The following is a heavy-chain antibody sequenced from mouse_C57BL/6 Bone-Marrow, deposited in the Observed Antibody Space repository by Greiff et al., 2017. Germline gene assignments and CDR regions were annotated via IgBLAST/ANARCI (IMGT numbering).Heavy chain of an antibody. CDR1: GFSLTSYA. D-gene: IGHD1-1*01. CDR3: ARTVQPPGDFED. J-gene: IGHJ1*03. Sequence: VKLMESGPGLVAPSQSLSITCTVSGFSLTSYAISWVRQPPGKGLEWLGVIWPGGGTNYNSALYSRLSISKDNTKSQVLLRMNSLQADDAARYYCARTVQPPGDFEDWGTGTTVTVSS. CDR2: IWPGGGT. V-gene: IGHV2-9-1*01.